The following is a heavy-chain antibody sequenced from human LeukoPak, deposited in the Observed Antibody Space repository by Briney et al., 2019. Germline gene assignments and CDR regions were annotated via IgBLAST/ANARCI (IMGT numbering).Heavy chain of an antibody. D-gene: IGHD1-26*01. J-gene: IGHJ4*02. CDR2: ISWNSGSI. CDR3: ASGGTYSGYFSY. Sequence: GGSLRLSCAASGFTFDDYAMHWVRQAPGKGLEWVSGISWNSGSIGYADSVKGRFTISRDNSKNTLYLQMNSLRPEDTAVYYCASGGTYSGYFSYWGQGTLVIVSS. V-gene: IGHV3-9*01. CDR1: GFTFDDYA.